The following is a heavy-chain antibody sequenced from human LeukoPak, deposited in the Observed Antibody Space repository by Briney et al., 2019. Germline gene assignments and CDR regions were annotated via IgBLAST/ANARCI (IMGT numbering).Heavy chain of an antibody. CDR2: FDPEDGET. J-gene: IGHJ4*02. D-gene: IGHD1-1*01. CDR3: ATSGTHLSRLENFDY. V-gene: IGHV1-24*01. Sequence: GASVKVSCKVSGYTLTELSMHWVRQAPGKGLEWMGGFDPEDGETIYAQKFQGRVTMTEDTSADTAYMELSSLRSEDTAVYYCATSGTHLSRLENFDYWGQGTLVTVSS. CDR1: GYTLTELS.